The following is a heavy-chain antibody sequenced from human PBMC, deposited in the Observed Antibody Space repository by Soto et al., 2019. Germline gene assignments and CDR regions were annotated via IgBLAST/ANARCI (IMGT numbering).Heavy chain of an antibody. CDR3: ARIAGYCISRSCYFVEY. J-gene: IGHJ4*02. Sequence: QVTLKESGPVLVKPTETLTLTCTVSGFSLSNGTMGVSWIRHPPGKALEWLAHIFSNDEKSYSSSLKSRLSIPNDTSESQLVLTMPSMDPVDTATYYCARIAGYCISRSCYFVEYWGQGTLVTVSS. D-gene: IGHD2-2*01. CDR1: GFSLSNGTMG. V-gene: IGHV2-26*01. CDR2: IFSNDEK.